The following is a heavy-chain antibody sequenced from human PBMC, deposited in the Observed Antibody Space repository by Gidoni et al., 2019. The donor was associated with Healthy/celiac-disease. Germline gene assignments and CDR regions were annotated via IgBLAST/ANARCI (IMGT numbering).Heavy chain of an antibody. CDR1: GFTFSDYY. Sequence: QVQLVESGGGLVKPGGSLRLSCAASGFTFSDYYLSWIRQAPGKGLEWVSYISSSGSTIYYADSVKGRFTISRDNAKNSLYLQMNSLRAEDTAVYYCARDKYDFWSGYRANYYYYGMDVWGQGTTVTVSS. CDR3: ARDKYDFWSGYRANYYYYGMDV. V-gene: IGHV3-11*01. CDR2: ISSSGSTI. D-gene: IGHD3-3*01. J-gene: IGHJ6*02.